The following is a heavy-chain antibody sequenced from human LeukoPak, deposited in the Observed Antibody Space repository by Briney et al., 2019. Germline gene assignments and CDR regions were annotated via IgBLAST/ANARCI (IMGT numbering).Heavy chain of an antibody. D-gene: IGHD2-2*02. CDR2: IHHSGST. Sequence: SETLSLTCAVSGGSISSGGYSWSWIRQPPGKGLEWIGYIHHSGSTYYNPSLKSRVTISVDRSKNQFSLKLSSVTAADTAVYYCARGGIYLDAFDIWGQGTMVTVSS. J-gene: IGHJ3*02. CDR3: ARGGIYLDAFDI. CDR1: GGSISSGGYS. V-gene: IGHV4-30-2*01.